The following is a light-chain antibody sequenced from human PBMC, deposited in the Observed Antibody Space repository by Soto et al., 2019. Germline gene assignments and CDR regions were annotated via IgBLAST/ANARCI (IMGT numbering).Light chain of an antibody. V-gene: IGKV3-20*01. CDR2: SAS. Sequence: EIVLTQSPGTLSLSPGERATLSCRASQSVSSSHLAWYQQKPGQAPRLLIYSASSRATGIPDRFSGSGSGTDFTLTISRLEPEDFAVYYCQRFGGFGQGTKVESK. J-gene: IGKJ1*01. CDR1: QSVSSSH. CDR3: QRFGG.